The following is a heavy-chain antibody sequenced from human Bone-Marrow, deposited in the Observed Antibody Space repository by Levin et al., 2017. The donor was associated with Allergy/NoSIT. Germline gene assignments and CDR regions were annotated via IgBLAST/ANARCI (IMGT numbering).Heavy chain of an antibody. D-gene: IGHD5-12*01. CDR1: GFTFSSYG. CDR2: IWYDGSNK. Sequence: GGSLRLSCAASGFTFSSYGMHWVRQAPGKGLEWVAVIWYDGSNKYYADSVKGRFTISRDNSKNTLYLQMNSLRAEDTAVYYCARRGSGAKPFDYWGQGTLVTVSS. V-gene: IGHV3-33*01. CDR3: ARRGSGAKPFDY. J-gene: IGHJ4*02.